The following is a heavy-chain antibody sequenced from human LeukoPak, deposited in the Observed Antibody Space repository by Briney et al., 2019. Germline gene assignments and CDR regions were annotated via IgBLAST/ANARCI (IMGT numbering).Heavy chain of an antibody. CDR2: INQSGST. CDR1: GGSFSGYY. J-gene: IGHJ6*03. V-gene: IGHV4-34*01. CDR3: ARETRYCSSTSCYYYYYYMDV. Sequence: SETLSLTCAVYGGSFSGYYWSWIRQPPGKGLEWIGEINQSGSTNYNPSLKSRVTISVDTSKNQFSLKLSSVTAADTAVYYCARETRYCSSTSCYYYYYYMDVWGKGTTVTVSS. D-gene: IGHD2-2*01.